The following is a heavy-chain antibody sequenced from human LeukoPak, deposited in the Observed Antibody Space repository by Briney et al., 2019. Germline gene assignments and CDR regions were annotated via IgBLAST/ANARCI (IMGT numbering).Heavy chain of an antibody. CDR2: IYNRGST. J-gene: IGHJ4*02. CDR3: ARVDDRNYYYYFDY. D-gene: IGHD3-22*01. Sequence: PSETLSLTCTVSGGSLSSYYWNWIRQPAGKGLEWIGRIYNRGSTNYNPSLKSRVTMSVDTSKNQFSLKLTSVTAADTGVYYSARVDDRNYYYYFDYWGQGTLVTVSS. V-gene: IGHV4-4*07. CDR1: GGSLSSYY.